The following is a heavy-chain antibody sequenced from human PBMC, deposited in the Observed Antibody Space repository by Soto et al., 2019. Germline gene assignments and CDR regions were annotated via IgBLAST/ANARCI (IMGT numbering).Heavy chain of an antibody. V-gene: IGHV4-39*01. D-gene: IGHD6-13*01. Sequence: SETLSLTCTVSGGSISSSSYYWGWIRQPPGKGLEWIGSIYYSGSTYYNPSLKSRVTISVDTSKNQFSLKLSSVTAADTAVYSCAGSPATAAGYYYYYGMDVWGQGTTVTVSS. CDR3: AGSPATAAGYYYYYGMDV. CDR1: GGSISSSSYY. J-gene: IGHJ6*02. CDR2: IYYSGST.